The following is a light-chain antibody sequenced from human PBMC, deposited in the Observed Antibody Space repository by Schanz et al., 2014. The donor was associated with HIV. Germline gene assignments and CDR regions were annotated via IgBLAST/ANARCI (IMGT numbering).Light chain of an antibody. CDR2: TAS. V-gene: IGKV3-15*01. CDR1: QSVDSD. J-gene: IGKJ3*01. CDR3: QKYNSAPFT. Sequence: IVMTQSPATLSVSPGESATLSCRASQSVDSDLAWYQQKPGQAPRLLIYTASTRATGIPARFSGSGSGTEFTLTISSLQSEDVATYYCQKYNSAPFTFGPGTKVDIK.